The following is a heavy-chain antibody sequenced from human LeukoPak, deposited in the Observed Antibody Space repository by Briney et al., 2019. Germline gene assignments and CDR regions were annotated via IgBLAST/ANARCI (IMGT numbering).Heavy chain of an antibody. CDR3: ARDRRSDTAMGRGAFDI. J-gene: IGHJ3*02. Sequence: VASVTVSCKASGYTFTGYYMHWVRQAPGQGLEWMGWINPNSGGTNYAQKFQGRVTMTRDTSISTAYMELSRLRSDDTAVYYCARDRRSDTAMGRGAFDIWGQGTMVTVSS. V-gene: IGHV1-2*02. CDR1: GYTFTGYY. CDR2: INPNSGGT. D-gene: IGHD5-18*01.